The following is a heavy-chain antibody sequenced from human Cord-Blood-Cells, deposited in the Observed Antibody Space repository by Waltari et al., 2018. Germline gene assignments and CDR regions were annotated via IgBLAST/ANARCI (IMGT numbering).Heavy chain of an antibody. V-gene: IGHV1-69*01. CDR2: IIPIFGTA. CDR1: GGTFSIHA. Sequence: QVQLVQSGAEVKKPGSSLKVSCKASGGTFSIHATSWVLHPPGQGLEWMGGIIPIFGTANDAQKFQGRVTITADESTRTAYMELSSLRSEDTAVYYCARDPGRALSDAFDIWGQGTMVTVSS. CDR3: ARDPGRALSDAFDI. J-gene: IGHJ3*02.